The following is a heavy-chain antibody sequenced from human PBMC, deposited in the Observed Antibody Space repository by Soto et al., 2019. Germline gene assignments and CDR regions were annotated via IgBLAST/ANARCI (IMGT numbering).Heavy chain of an antibody. CDR3: ARGHYDSSGPPRFDP. V-gene: IGHV4-30-4*01. D-gene: IGHD3-22*01. J-gene: IGHJ5*02. CDR1: GGSISSGDYY. CDR2: IYYSGST. Sequence: SETLSLTCTVSGGSISSGDYYWSWIRQPPGKGLEWIGYIYYSGSTYYNPSLKSRVTISVDTSKNQFSLKLSSVTAADTAVYYCARGHYDSSGPPRFDPWGQGTLVTVSS.